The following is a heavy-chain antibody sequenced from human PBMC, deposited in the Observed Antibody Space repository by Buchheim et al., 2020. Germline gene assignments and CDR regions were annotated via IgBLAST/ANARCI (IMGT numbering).Heavy chain of an antibody. CDR1: GYSFSSYG. Sequence: QSQVVQSGSEVKKPGASVTLSCKASGYSFSSYGITWVRRAPGQGLEWIGWINTYNGLPKYAQKFQGRVTLTTDRPTGTAYMELRSLRSDDTAVYHCARVNSGSEPGRWLDAWGQGTL. D-gene: IGHD1-26*01. CDR2: INTYNGLP. J-gene: IGHJ5*02. V-gene: IGHV1-18*01. CDR3: ARVNSGSEPGRWLDA.